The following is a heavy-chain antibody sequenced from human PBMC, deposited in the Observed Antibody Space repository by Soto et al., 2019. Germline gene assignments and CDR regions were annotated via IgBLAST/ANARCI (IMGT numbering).Heavy chain of an antibody. CDR2: IIPIFGTA. Sequence: QVQLVQSGAEVKKPGSSVKVSYKTSGGTFSSYAISWVRQAPGQGLEWMGGIIPIFGTANYAQKFQGRVTITADESTSTAYMELSSLRSEDTAVYYCARSRSNYYDSRGYYYSTFDYWGQGTLVTVSS. CDR1: GGTFSSYA. CDR3: ARSRSNYYDSRGYYYSTFDY. J-gene: IGHJ4*02. V-gene: IGHV1-69*12. D-gene: IGHD3-22*01.